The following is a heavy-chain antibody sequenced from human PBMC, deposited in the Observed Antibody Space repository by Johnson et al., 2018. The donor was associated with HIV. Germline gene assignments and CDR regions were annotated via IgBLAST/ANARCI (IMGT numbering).Heavy chain of an antibody. V-gene: IGHV3-30-3*01. CDR1: GFTFGSYA. D-gene: IGHD5-12*01. Sequence: VQLVESGGGVVQPGRSLRLSCAASGFTFGSYAMHWVRQAPGKGLEWVAVISYDGTNKYSADSVKGRFTISRDNSKNTLYLQMNSLRAEDTAVYYCARDQRGDIIPTTDDAFDIWGQGTMVTVSS. CDR2: ISYDGTNK. CDR3: ARDQRGDIIPTTDDAFDI. J-gene: IGHJ3*02.